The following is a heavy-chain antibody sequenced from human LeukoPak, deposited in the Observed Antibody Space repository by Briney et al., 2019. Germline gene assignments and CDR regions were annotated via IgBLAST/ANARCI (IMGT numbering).Heavy chain of an antibody. CDR1: GGSINSSSYY. CDR3: ARARSSSGWYGNFQH. V-gene: IGHV4-39*07. Sequence: SETLSLTCTVSGGSINSSSYYWGWIRQPPGKGLEWIGSIYYSGSTYYNPSLKSRVTISVDTSKNQFSLKLSSVTAADTAVYYCARARSSSGWYGNFQHWGQGTLVTVSS. CDR2: IYYSGST. D-gene: IGHD6-19*01. J-gene: IGHJ1*01.